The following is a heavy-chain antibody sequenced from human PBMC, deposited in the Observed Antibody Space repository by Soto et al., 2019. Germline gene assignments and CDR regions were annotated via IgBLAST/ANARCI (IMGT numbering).Heavy chain of an antibody. V-gene: IGHV4-34*01. D-gene: IGHD6-25*01. CDR2: INHSGST. J-gene: IGHJ6*03. CDR3: ARGRGIRKGRLNYYYYMDV. Sequence: SETLSLTCAVYGGSFSGYYWSWIRQPPGKGLEWIGEINHSGSTNYNPSLKSRVTISVDTSKNQFSLKLSSVTAADTAVYYCARGRGIRKGRLNYYYYMDVWGKGTTVTVSS. CDR1: GGSFSGYY.